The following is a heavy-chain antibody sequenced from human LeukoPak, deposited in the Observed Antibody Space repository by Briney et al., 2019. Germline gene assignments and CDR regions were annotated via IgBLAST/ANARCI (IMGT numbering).Heavy chain of an antibody. CDR1: GGSISSYY. CDR3: ARAHRGVFGVVTSFDY. Sequence: PSGTLSLTCTVSGGSISSYYWSWIRQPPGKGLECIGYIYYSGSTNYNPSLKSRVTISVDTSKNQFSLKLSSVTAADTAVYYCARAHRGVFGVVTSFDYWGQGTLVTVSS. CDR2: IYYSGST. D-gene: IGHD3-3*01. V-gene: IGHV4-59*01. J-gene: IGHJ4*02.